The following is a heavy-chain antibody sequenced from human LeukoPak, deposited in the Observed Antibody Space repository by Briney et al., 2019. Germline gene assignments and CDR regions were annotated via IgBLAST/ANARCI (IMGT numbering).Heavy chain of an antibody. CDR3: ARLLDYDSSGDPDTFDV. J-gene: IGHJ3*01. V-gene: IGHV4-59*01. Sequence: PSETLSLTCLVSGGSMKRSYWTWIRQAPGKGLEWIGFIFYTGRTRYNPSLQSRVIILADTSKNDFSLKLASVTAADTAVYYRARLLDYDSSGDPDTFDVWGQGIMVTVSS. CDR2: IFYTGRT. D-gene: IGHD3-22*01. CDR1: GGSMKRSY.